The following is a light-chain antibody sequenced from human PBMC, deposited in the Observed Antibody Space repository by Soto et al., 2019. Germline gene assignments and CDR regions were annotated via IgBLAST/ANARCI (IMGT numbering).Light chain of an antibody. V-gene: IGKV1-39*01. CDR3: QQSHSTPRT. CDR2: TAS. CDR1: QNINTY. J-gene: IGKJ5*01. Sequence: DIQMTQSPSSLSASVGDRVTITCQASQNINTYLNWYQQKPGKAPKVLIYTASSLQSGVPSRFSGSGSGTHFTLNISSLQPEDIATYYCQQSHSTPRTFGQGTRLDMK.